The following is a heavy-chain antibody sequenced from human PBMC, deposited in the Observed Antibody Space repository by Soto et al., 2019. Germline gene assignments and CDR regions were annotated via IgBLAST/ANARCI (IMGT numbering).Heavy chain of an antibody. J-gene: IGHJ4*02. D-gene: IGHD3-22*01. CDR2: IYPGDSDT. V-gene: IGHV5-51*01. CDR1: GYSFTIYC. Sequence: PGESLKSSCKGFGYSFTIYCIGWVLQMPGKGLEWMGIIYPGDSDTRYSPSFQGQVTISADKSISTAYLQWSSLKASDTAMYYCARHDYYDSSGYGDYWGQGALVTVSS. CDR3: ARHDYYDSSGYGDY.